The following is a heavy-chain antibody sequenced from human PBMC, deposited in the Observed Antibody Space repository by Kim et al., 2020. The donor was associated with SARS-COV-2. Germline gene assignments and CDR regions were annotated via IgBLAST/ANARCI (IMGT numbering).Heavy chain of an antibody. J-gene: IGHJ5*02. V-gene: IGHV1-18*01. Sequence: NYAQKVQGRVHMTTDTPTSTAYMELGSLRSDDTAVYYCARDLLSRASWFDPWGQGTLVTVSS. CDR3: ARDLLSRASWFDP. D-gene: IGHD6-13*01.